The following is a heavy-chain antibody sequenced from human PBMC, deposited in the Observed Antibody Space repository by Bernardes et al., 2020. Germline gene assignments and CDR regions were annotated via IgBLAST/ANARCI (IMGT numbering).Heavy chain of an antibody. J-gene: IGHJ4*02. D-gene: IGHD4-17*01. CDR1: GFTFGDYA. Sequence: GGSLRLSCTASGFTFGDYAMSWFRQAPGKGLEWVGFIRSKAYGGTTEYAASVKGRFTISRDDSKSIAYLQMNSLKTEDTAVYYCTRDYYGDPHLCGYWGQGTLVTVSS. CDR2: IRSKAYGGTT. CDR3: TRDYYGDPHLCGY. V-gene: IGHV3-49*03.